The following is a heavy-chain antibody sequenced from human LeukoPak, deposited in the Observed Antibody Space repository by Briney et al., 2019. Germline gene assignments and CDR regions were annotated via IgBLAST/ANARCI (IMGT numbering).Heavy chain of an antibody. V-gene: IGHV3-23*01. Sequence: AGSLRLSCATSGFTFSSYAMAWVRQAPGKGLEWVSSISGSGDHTHYADSVKGRSTISRDNSKNTPYLQMNSLRVEDTAVYYCAKEQKFSGSYFSPRYWGQGTLVTVSS. J-gene: IGHJ4*02. CDR1: GFTFSSYA. CDR2: ISGSGDHT. CDR3: AKEQKFSGSYFSPRY. D-gene: IGHD1-26*01.